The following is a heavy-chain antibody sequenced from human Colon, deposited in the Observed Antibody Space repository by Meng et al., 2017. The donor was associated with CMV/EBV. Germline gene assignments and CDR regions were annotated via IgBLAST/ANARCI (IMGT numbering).Heavy chain of an antibody. J-gene: IGHJ5*02. D-gene: IGHD1-7*01. CDR1: GGTFNNYA. CDR2: INPNGGGT. CDR3: ARVKCGTTSCSQGLDP. V-gene: IGHV1-2*02. Sequence: ASVKVSCKASGGTFNNYAVSWVRQAPGQGLEWMGWINPNGGGTDYAQTFQGRVTMTRDTSTTTAYLEVNRLTSDDTATYYCARVKCGTTSCSQGLDPWGQGTLVTVSS.